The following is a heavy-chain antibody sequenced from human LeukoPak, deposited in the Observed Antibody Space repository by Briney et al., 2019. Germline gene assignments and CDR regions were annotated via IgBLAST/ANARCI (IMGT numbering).Heavy chain of an antibody. CDR1: GYTFTSYG. Sequence: ASVKVSCKASGYTFTSYGISWVRQAPGQGLEWMGWISAYNGNTNYAQKLQGRVTMTTDTSTSTAYTELRSLRSDDTAVYYCARSYGSGSYLLYYYYYGMDVWGKGTTVTVSS. J-gene: IGHJ6*04. V-gene: IGHV1-18*04. D-gene: IGHD3-10*01. CDR2: ISAYNGNT. CDR3: ARSYGSGSYLLYYYYYGMDV.